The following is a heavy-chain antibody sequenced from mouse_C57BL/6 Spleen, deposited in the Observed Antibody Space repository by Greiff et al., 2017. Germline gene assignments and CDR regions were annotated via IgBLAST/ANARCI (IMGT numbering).Heavy chain of an antibody. Sequence: QVQLQQPGAELVRPGSSVKLSCKASGYTFTSYWIHWVKQRPIQGLEWIGNIDPSDSETHYNQKFKDKATLTVDKSSSTAYMQLSSLTSEDSAVYYCAREDYYGLARGYFDVWGTGTTVTVSS. CDR3: AREDYYGLARGYFDV. CDR2: IDPSDSET. V-gene: IGHV1-52*01. D-gene: IGHD1-2*01. J-gene: IGHJ1*03. CDR1: GYTFTSYW.